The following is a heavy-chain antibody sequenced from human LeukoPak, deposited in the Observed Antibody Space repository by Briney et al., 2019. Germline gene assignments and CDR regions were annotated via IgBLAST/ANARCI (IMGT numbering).Heavy chain of an antibody. CDR1: GGSISSYY. D-gene: IGHD2-2*01. J-gene: IGHJ6*02. Sequence: SETLSLTCTVSGGSISSYYWSWIRQPPGKGLEWIGYIYYSGGTNYNPSLKSRVTISVDTSKNQFSLKLSSVTAADTAVYYCARGEFGAAAMYYYYYGMDVWGQGTTVTVSS. CDR3: ARGEFGAAAMYYYYYGMDV. V-gene: IGHV4-59*01. CDR2: IYYSGGT.